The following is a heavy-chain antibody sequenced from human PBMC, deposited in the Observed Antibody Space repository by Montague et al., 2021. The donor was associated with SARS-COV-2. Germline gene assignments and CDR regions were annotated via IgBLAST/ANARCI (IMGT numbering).Heavy chain of an antibody. V-gene: IGHV3-48*03. D-gene: IGHD2-21*01. CDR2: ISSSGGGSTK. CDR3: ARDRDWDDWCGMDV. J-gene: IGHJ6*02. CDR1: GFILSSYE. Sequence: SLRLSCAASGFILSSYEMNWVRQAPGKGLEWISYISSSGGGSTKHYTDSVKGRFTISRDNAKNSLYPQMNSLRVEDTAIYYCARDRDWDDWCGMDVWGQGTTVTVSS.